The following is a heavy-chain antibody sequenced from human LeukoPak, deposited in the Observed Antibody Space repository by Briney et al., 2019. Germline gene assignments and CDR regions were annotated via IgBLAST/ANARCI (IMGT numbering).Heavy chain of an antibody. J-gene: IGHJ4*02. CDR2: ISSSSSTI. CDR3: ARESYPIDY. Sequence: GGSLRLSCVASGFTFSDHWMSWVRQAPGKGLEWVSYISSSSSTIYYADSVKGRFTISRDNAKNSLYLQMNSLRAEDTAVYYCARESYPIDYWGQGTLVTVSS. CDR1: GFTFSDHW. D-gene: IGHD5-18*01. V-gene: IGHV3-48*01.